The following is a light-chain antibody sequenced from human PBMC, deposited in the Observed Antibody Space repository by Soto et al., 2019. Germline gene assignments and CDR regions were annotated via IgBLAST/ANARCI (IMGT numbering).Light chain of an antibody. CDR1: SSDVGGYNF. CDR2: EVI. V-gene: IGLV2-8*01. J-gene: IGLJ2*01. CDR3: SSYAGSDNFVL. Sequence: QSALSQPPSASGSPGQSVTISCTGSSSDVGGYNFVSWYQHLPGKAPKLMIYEVIQRPSGVPDRFSGSKSGNTASLTVSGLQAEDEADYYCSSYAGSDNFVLFGGGTKLTVL.